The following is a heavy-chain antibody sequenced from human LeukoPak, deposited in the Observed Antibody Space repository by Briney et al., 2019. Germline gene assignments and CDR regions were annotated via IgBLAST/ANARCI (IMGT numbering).Heavy chain of an antibody. J-gene: IGHJ4*02. CDR2: INSDGSST. D-gene: IGHD3-10*01. V-gene: IGHV3-74*01. CDR1: GFSFSTYW. Sequence: GGSLRLSCAASGFSFSTYWMHWVRQAPGKGLVWVSRINSDGSSTTYEDSVKGRFTISRDNAKNTLYLQMNSLRAEDTAVYYCAVGVGDHWGQGTLVTVFS. CDR3: AVGVGDH.